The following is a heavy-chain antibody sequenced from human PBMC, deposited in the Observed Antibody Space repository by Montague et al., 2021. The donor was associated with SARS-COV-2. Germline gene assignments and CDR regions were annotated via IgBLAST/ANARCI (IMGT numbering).Heavy chain of an antibody. J-gene: IGHJ6*02. CDR2: TYYRSKWYN. D-gene: IGHD6-13*01. V-gene: IGHV6-1*01. CDR3: ASGRMVPYSSSWTTLYYYYGMDV. Sequence: CAISGDSVSRNSAAWNWIRQSPSRGLEWLGRTYYRSKWYNDYAVSVKSRITINPDTSKNQFSLQLNSVTPEDTAVYYCASGRMVPYSSSWTTLYYYYGMDVGGQGTTGTVSS. CDR1: GDSVSRNSAA.